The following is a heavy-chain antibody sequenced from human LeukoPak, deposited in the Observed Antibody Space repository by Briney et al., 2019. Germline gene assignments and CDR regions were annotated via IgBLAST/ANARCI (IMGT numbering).Heavy chain of an antibody. CDR2: IKKDGSEK. V-gene: IGHV3-7*01. J-gene: IGHJ6*01. CDR3: ATFAGDVPAGLPV. Sequence: GGSLRHSCVPSVLPPKAFWMSLVRRPPGKGLEWVANIKKDGSEKDYVDSVKGRFRIFRDNAKNSVYLQMTSLRAEDTAVYYCATFAGDVPAGLPVWGKGTTVIVSS. CDR1: VLPPKAFW. D-gene: IGHD2-2*01.